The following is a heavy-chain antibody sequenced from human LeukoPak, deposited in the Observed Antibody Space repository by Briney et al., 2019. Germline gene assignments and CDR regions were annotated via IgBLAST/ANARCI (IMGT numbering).Heavy chain of an antibody. J-gene: IGHJ4*02. D-gene: IGHD4-11*01. CDR3: ARTTTVTTGDY. Sequence: GWSLRLSWAASGFTFSSYEMNSVRQAAGKGLEWVSYISSSGSTIYYAHSRKGRFTISRDNAKHSLYLQMNSLRADDTAVYYCARTTTVTTGDYWGQGTLVTVSS. CDR2: ISSSGSTI. V-gene: IGHV3-48*03. CDR1: GFTFSSYE.